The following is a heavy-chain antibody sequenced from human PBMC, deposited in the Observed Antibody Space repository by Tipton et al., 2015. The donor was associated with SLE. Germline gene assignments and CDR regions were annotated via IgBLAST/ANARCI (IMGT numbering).Heavy chain of an antibody. CDR2: MSYSGRT. V-gene: IGHV4-39*07. D-gene: IGHD3-3*01. CDR1: GGSISNHNSY. CDR3: ARGLRITIFGVVNRFDY. Sequence: TLSLTCSVSGGSISNHNSYWTWIRQSPGKGLEWIGDMSYSGRTSYNPSLKSRVTMSADTSKNQFSLRLTSVTAADTAVYYCARGLRITIFGVVNRFDYWGQGTLVTVSS. J-gene: IGHJ4*02.